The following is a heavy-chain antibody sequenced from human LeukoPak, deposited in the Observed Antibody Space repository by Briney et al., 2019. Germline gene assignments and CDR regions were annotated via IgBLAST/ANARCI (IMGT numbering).Heavy chain of an antibody. CDR1: RFTFSTYA. V-gene: IGHV3-30-3*01. CDR3: ARDRIAVAGMGAFQH. CDR2: ISTDGTNE. Sequence: PGRSLRLSCAASRFTFSTYAMRLVRQAPGKGLEWVAGISTDGTNEDHADSVKGRLTLSRDNSKNTLYLQMDSLRDEDTAIYYCARDRIAVAGMGAFQHWGQGTLVTVSS. D-gene: IGHD6-19*01. J-gene: IGHJ1*01.